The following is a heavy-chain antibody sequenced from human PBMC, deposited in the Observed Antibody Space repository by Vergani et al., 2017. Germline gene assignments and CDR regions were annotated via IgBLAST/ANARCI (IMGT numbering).Heavy chain of an antibody. CDR3: ARKTYRDSPGG. V-gene: IGHV3-64*04. D-gene: IGHD1-26*01. CDR2: ISSNGGST. J-gene: IGHJ4*02. Sequence: VQLVESGGGLVQPGGSLRLSCSASGFTFSSYAMHWVRQAPGKGLEYVSAISSNGGSTYYADSVKGRFTISRDNARNSLYLQMNSLRAEDTAVYYCARKTYRDSPGGWGQGTLVTVSS. CDR1: GFTFSSYA.